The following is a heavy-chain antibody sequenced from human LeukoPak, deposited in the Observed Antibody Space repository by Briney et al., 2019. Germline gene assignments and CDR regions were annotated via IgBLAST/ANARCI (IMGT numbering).Heavy chain of an antibody. CDR1: GGSISSSNW. CDR2: IYHSGST. Sequence: SGTLSLTCAVSGGSISSSNWWSWVRQPPGKGLEWIGEIYHSGSTNYNPSLKSRVTISVDTSKNQFSLKLSSLTAADTAVYYCARGGSGYDWFDPWGQGTLVTVSS. V-gene: IGHV4-4*02. J-gene: IGHJ5*02. D-gene: IGHD5-12*01. CDR3: ARGGSGYDWFDP.